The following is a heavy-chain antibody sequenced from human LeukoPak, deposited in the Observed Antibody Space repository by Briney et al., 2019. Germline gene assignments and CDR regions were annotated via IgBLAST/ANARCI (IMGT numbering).Heavy chain of an antibody. CDR2: IYSGGGT. CDR1: GFTFSSYA. CDR3: ARVGYSSGWFRQ. J-gene: IGHJ4*02. D-gene: IGHD6-19*01. V-gene: IGHV3-66*01. Sequence: GGSLRLSCAASGFTFSSYAISWVRQAPGKGLEWVSVIYSGGGTYYADSVKGRFAISRDNSKNTLYLQMNSLRPEDTAVYYCARVGYSSGWFRQWGQGTLVTVSS.